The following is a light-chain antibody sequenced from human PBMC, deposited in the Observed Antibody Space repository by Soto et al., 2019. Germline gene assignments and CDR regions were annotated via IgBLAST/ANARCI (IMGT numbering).Light chain of an antibody. CDR3: RSYRSSTTPLG. CDR2: DVR. Sequence: QSALTQPASVSGSPGQWITISCTGTTSDIGGYYVVSWFQQYPGNAPTLIIYDVRNRPSGSSSRFSGSKTGNTATLPISGLQGESEVDYYCRSYRSSTTPLGFGTGTKLT. J-gene: IGLJ1*01. CDR1: TSDIGGYYV. V-gene: IGLV2-14*01.